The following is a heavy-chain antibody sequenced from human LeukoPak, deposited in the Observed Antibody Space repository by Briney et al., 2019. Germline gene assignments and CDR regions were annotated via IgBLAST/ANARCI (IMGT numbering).Heavy chain of an antibody. Sequence: PGGSLRLSCAASGFTFSSYIMNWVRQAPGKGLEWVSAISGSGGSTYYADSVKGRFTISRDNSKNTLYLQMNSLRAEDTAVYYCAKESYYYYGMDVWGQGTTVTVSS. CDR3: AKESYYYYGMDV. J-gene: IGHJ6*02. CDR2: ISGSGGST. V-gene: IGHV3-23*01. CDR1: GFTFSSYI.